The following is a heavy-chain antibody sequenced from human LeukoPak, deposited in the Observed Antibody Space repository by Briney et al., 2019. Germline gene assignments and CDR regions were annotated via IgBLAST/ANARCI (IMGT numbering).Heavy chain of an antibody. V-gene: IGHV4-30-4*08. CDR3: ARPSWGMADAFDI. CDR2: IYYSGST. D-gene: IGHD7-27*01. J-gene: IGHJ3*02. CDR1: GGSISSGDYY. Sequence: SQTLSLTCTVSGGSISSGDYYWSWIRQPPGKGLEWIGYIYYSGSTYYNPPLKSRVTISVDTSKNQFSLKLSSVTAADTAVYYCARPSWGMADAFDIWGQGTMVTVSS.